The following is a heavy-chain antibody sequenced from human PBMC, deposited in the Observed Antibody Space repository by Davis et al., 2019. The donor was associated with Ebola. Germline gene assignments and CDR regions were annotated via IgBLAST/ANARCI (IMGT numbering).Heavy chain of an antibody. D-gene: IGHD5-18*01. J-gene: IGHJ6*03. CDR1: GGSISSFY. CDR2: IYYSGST. V-gene: IGHV4-59*08. CDR3: ARGTWIQLWSRGMNYYYYYMDV. Sequence: SETLSLTCTVSGGSISSFYWSWIRQPPGKGLEWIGYIYYSGSTNYNPSLKSRVTISVDTSKKQFSLKLSSVTAADTAVYYCARGTWIQLWSRGMNYYYYYMDVWGKGTTVTVSS.